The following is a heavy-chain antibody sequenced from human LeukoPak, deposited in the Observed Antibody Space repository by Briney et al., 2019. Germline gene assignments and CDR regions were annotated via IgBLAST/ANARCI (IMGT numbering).Heavy chain of an antibody. V-gene: IGHV4-34*01. CDR2: INHSGST. CDR1: GGSFSGYY. CDR3: ARGRLYITMGRGVTNAPYFDY. D-gene: IGHD3-10*01. J-gene: IGHJ4*02. Sequence: PSETLSLTCAVYGGSFSGYYWSGIRQPPGKGLEWIGEINHSGSTNYNPSLKSRVTISIDTSKKQFSLRLSSVTAADTAVYYCARGRLYITMGRGVTNAPYFDYWGQGTLVTVSS.